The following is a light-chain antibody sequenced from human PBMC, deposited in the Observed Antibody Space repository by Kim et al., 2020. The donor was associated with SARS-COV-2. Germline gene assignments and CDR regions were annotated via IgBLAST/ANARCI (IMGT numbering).Light chain of an antibody. V-gene: IGKV1-39*01. CDR3: QQSYSTPFT. CDR1: QTISSY. J-gene: IGKJ3*01. Sequence: ASVGDRVTITCRASQTISSYLNWYHQKPGKAPNLLISAASSLQSGVPSRFSGSGSGTDFTLTISSLQPEDFATYYCQQSYSTPFTFGPGTKVDIK. CDR2: AAS.